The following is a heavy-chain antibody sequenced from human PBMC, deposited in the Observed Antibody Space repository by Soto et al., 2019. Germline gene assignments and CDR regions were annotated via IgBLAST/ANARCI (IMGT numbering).Heavy chain of an antibody. D-gene: IGHD2-15*01. Sequence: GVSLRLSFAASGFTFRSYSMNWVRQAPGKGLEWVAVISYDGSNKYYADSVKGRFTISRDNSKNTLYLQMNSLRAEDTAVYYCARPVVVAATHDAFDIWGQGTMVTVSS. CDR3: ARPVVVAATHDAFDI. CDR1: GFTFRSYS. CDR2: ISYDGSNK. V-gene: IGHV3-30*03. J-gene: IGHJ3*02.